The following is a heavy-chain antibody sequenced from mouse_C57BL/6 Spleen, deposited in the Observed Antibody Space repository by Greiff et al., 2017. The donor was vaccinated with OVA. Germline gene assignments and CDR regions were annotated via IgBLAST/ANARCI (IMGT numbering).Heavy chain of an antibody. CDR1: GFTFSDYY. D-gene: IGHD1-1*01. CDR3: ARAGYYGSSYVFDY. J-gene: IGHJ2*01. Sequence: EVMLVESEGGLVQPGSSMKLSCTASGFTFSDYYMAWVRQVPEKGLEWVANINYDGSSTYYLDSLKSRFIISRDNAKNILYLQMSSLKSEDTATYYCARAGYYGSSYVFDYWGQGTTLTVSS. V-gene: IGHV5-16*01. CDR2: INYDGSST.